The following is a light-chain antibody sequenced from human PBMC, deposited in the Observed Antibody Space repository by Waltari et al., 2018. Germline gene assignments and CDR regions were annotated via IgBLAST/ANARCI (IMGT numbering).Light chain of an antibody. V-gene: IGLV1-40*01. Sequence: QSILTQPTSVSGAPGQRVTISCTGSSSNIGAGHDVHWYQAFPGTAPKLLIYVNHNRPSGVPDRFSGSKSGSSASLAINGLQAEDEADYYCQSFDSNVRGGVVFGGGTKVTVL. CDR1: SSNIGAGHD. J-gene: IGLJ3*02. CDR2: VNH. CDR3: QSFDSNVRGGVV.